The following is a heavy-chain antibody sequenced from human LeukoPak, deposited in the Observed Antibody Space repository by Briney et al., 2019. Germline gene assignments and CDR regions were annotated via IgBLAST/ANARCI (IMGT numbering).Heavy chain of an antibody. Sequence: PSETLSLTCTVSGGSFSSSGYYWAWIRQPPGKGLEWIGSSSYSGRTTYNPSPSLMSRVTISVDTSKNQFSLKLSSVTAADTAVYYCARVGRVMVVAATRRNAFDIWGQGTMVTVSS. J-gene: IGHJ3*02. CDR2: SSYSGRT. CDR1: GGSFSSSGYY. D-gene: IGHD2-15*01. V-gene: IGHV4-39*01. CDR3: ARVGRVMVVAATRRNAFDI.